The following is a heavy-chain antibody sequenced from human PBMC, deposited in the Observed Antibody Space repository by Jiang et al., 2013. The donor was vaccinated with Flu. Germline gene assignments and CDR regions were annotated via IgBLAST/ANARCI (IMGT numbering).Heavy chain of an antibody. CDR3: ARDKSITESSGYRIFDY. J-gene: IGHJ4*02. CDR1: GYTFTNYY. V-gene: IGHV1-46*01. CDR2: IHPSGGAA. D-gene: IGHD3-22*01. Sequence: SMKVSCKASGYTFTNYYIHWVRQAPGQGLEWMGIIHPSGGAASSAQSFRGRVTMTSETSTNTVYMELSSLTSNDTAVYYCARDKSITESSGYRIFDYWGQGTLVTVSS.